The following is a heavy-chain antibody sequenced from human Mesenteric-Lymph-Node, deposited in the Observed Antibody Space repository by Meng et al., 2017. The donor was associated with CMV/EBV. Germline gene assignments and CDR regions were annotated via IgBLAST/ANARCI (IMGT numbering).Heavy chain of an antibody. D-gene: IGHD5-18*01. CDR2: TRRGGRKT. CDR3: AKEDTAMAYFDY. V-gene: IGHV3-23*02. J-gene: IGHJ4*02. Sequence: GSSLGSKGRGWDRQGAERGRGWDGATRRGGRKTNYRNSMEERLTISRDKSKHTMYLQMNSQRAEDTAINDCAKEDTAMAYFDYWGQGTLVTVSS. CDR1: GSSLGSKG.